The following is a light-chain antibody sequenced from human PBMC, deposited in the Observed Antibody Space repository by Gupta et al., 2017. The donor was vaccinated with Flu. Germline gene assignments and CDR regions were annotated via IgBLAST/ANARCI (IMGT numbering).Light chain of an antibody. V-gene: IGKV3-20*01. CDR2: GAS. J-gene: IGKJ3*01. CDR1: QRVSSSY. CDR3: QQYGSSPGFT. Sequence: IVLTQSSGTLSLSPGERATLSCRASQRVSSSYLAWYQQKPGQAPRLLIYGASSRATGIPDRFSGSGSGTDFTLTISRLEPEDFAVYYCQQYGSSPGFTFGPGTKVDIK.